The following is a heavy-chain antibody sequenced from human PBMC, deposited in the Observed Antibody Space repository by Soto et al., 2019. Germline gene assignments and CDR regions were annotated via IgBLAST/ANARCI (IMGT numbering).Heavy chain of an antibody. J-gene: IGHJ4*02. CDR3: AKDLVYDFWSGYDLGLFDY. D-gene: IGHD3-3*01. V-gene: IGHV3-23*01. CDR1: GFTFSSYA. CDR2: ISGSGGST. Sequence: GGSLRLSCAASGFTFSSYAMSWVRQAPGKGLEWVSAISGSGGSTYYADSVKGRFTISRDNSKNTLYLQMNSLRAEDTAVYYCAKDLVYDFWSGYDLGLFDYWGQGTLVTVSS.